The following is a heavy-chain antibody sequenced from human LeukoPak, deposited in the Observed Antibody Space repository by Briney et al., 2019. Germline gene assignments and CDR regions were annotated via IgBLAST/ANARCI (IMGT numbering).Heavy chain of an antibody. J-gene: IGHJ4*02. D-gene: IGHD3-22*01. CDR2: IIPIFGTA. Sequence: SVKVSCKASGGTFSSYAISWVRQAPGQGLEWMGGIIPIFGTANYAQKFQGRVTITADESTSTAYMELSSLRSEDTAVYYCASAVGDSSGYYVYFDYWGQGTLVTVSS. CDR1: GGTFSSYA. V-gene: IGHV1-69*13. CDR3: ASAVGDSSGYYVYFDY.